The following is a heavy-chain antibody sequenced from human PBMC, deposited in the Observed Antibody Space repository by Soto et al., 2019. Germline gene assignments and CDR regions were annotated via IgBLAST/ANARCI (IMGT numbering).Heavy chain of an antibody. CDR2: ITSDGKSK. J-gene: IGHJ5*02. Sequence: GGSLRLSCXASGFNFSNHWMHWVRQRPAEGLVWVSRITSDGKSKAYAESVKGRFAISRDNAKNTLYLQMNGLTAEDTAVYYCARESGDWPLNWFDPWGQGTLVT. V-gene: IGHV3-74*01. CDR1: GFNFSNHW. CDR3: ARESGDWPLNWFDP. D-gene: IGHD2-21*02.